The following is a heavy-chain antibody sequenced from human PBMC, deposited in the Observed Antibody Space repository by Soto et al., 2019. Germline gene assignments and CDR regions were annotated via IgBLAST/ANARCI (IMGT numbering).Heavy chain of an antibody. J-gene: IGHJ6*02. Sequence: SETLSLTCTVSGGSVSSGSYYWSWIRQPPGKGLEWIGYIYYSGSTNYNPSLKSRVTISVDTSKNQFSLKLSSVTAADTAVYYCARDRSRITFGGATRRMDVWGQGTTVTVSS. CDR2: IYYSGST. D-gene: IGHD3-16*01. V-gene: IGHV4-61*01. CDR1: GGSVSSGSYY. CDR3: ARDRSRITFGGATRRMDV.